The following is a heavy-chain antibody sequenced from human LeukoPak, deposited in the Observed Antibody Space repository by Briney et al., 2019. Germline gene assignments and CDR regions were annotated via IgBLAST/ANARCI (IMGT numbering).Heavy chain of an antibody. CDR2: INHSGST. J-gene: IGHJ6*02. CDR1: GGSFSGYY. V-gene: IGHV4-34*01. CDR3: ARGPLAIAAAGYYYYGMDV. D-gene: IGHD6-13*01. Sequence: PSETLSLTCAVYGGSFSGYYWSWIRQPPGKGLEWIGEINHSGSTNYNPSLKSRVTISVDTSKNQFSLKLSSVTAADTAVYYCARGPLAIAAAGYYYYGMDVWGQGTTVTVSS.